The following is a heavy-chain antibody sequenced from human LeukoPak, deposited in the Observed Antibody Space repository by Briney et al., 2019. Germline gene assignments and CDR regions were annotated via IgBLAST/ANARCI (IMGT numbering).Heavy chain of an antibody. CDR1: GGTFSSYA. Sequence: SVKVSCKASGGTFSSYAISWVRQAPGQGLEWMGGIIPIFGTANYAQKFQGRVTITADESTSTAYMELSSLRSEDTAVYYCARARGYSGYEPYTYFDYWGQGILVTVSS. CDR2: IIPIFGTA. CDR3: ARARGYSGYEPYTYFDY. J-gene: IGHJ4*02. D-gene: IGHD5-12*01. V-gene: IGHV1-69*13.